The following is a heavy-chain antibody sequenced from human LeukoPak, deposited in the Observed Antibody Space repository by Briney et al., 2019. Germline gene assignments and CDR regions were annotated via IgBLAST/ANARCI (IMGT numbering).Heavy chain of an antibody. CDR2: IIPILGTA. V-gene: IGHV1-69*13. CDR1: GGTFSSYA. Sequence: GASVKVSCKASGGTFSSYAISWVRQAPGQGLEWMGGIIPILGTANYAQKFQGRVTITADESTSTAYMELSSLRSEDTAVYYCASSGGSLVDAFDIWAKGQWSPSLQ. J-gene: IGHJ3*02. D-gene: IGHD3-10*01. CDR3: ASSGGSLVDAFDI.